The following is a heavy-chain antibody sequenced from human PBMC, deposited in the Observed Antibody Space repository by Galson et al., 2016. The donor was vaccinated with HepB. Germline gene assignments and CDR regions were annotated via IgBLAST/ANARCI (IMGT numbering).Heavy chain of an antibody. D-gene: IGHD3-3*01. CDR3: SRGGVHDFWSPDY. CDR2: ISSSGNNI. CDR1: GFTFSDYF. J-gene: IGHJ4*02. Sequence: SLRLSCAASGFTFSDYFLTWIRQPPGKGLEWVSSISSSGNNIYYADSVKGRFNISRDNAKNSVYLQMNSLRAEDTALYFCSRGGVHDFWSPDYWGQGTLVIISS. V-gene: IGHV3-11*01.